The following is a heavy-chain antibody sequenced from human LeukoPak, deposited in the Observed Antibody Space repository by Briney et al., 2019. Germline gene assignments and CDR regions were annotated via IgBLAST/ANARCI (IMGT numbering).Heavy chain of an antibody. CDR3: ARASYQLQGYFDY. Sequence: GGSLRLSCAASGFTFSSYWMHWVRQAPGKGLVWVSRINSDGSSTSYADSVKGRFTISRDNAKNTLYLQMNSRRAEDTAVYYCARASYQLQGYFDYWGQGTLVTVSS. CDR1: GFTFSSYW. V-gene: IGHV3-74*01. D-gene: IGHD2-2*01. J-gene: IGHJ4*02. CDR2: INSDGSST.